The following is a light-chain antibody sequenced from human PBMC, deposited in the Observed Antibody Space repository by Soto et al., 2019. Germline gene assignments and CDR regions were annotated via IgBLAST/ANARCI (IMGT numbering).Light chain of an antibody. Sequence: QSVLTQPPSASGTPGQRVTISCSGSSSNIGSNTVNWYQQLPGTAPKLLIYSNNQRPSGVPDRFSGSKSGTSASLAISGLQSEDEADYYCAAWDDSLNAGVFGTGTKVTV. CDR3: AAWDDSLNAGV. J-gene: IGLJ1*01. CDR2: SNN. V-gene: IGLV1-44*01. CDR1: SSNIGSNT.